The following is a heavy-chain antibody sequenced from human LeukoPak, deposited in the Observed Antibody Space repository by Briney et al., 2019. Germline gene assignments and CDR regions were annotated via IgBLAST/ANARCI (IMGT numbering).Heavy chain of an antibody. CDR2: IYYSGST. V-gene: IGHV4-59*11. D-gene: IGHD1-26*01. J-gene: IGHJ6*03. CDR1: GGSISSHY. Sequence: SETLSFTCTVSGGSISSHYWSWIRQPPGKGLEWIGYIYYSGSTNYNPSLKSRVTISVDTSKNQFSLKLSSVTAADTAVYYCARAEWELRYYYYMDVWGKGTTVTVSS. CDR3: ARAEWELRYYYYMDV.